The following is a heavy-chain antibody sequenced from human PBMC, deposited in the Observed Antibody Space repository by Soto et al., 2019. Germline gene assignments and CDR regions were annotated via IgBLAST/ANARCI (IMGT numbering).Heavy chain of an antibody. CDR1: GYSISSGYY. D-gene: IGHD3-10*01. CDR2: IYHSGST. V-gene: IGHV4-38-2*01. Sequence: PSETLSLTCAVSGYSISSGYYWGWIRQPPGKWLEWIGSIYHSGSTYYNPSLKSRVTISVDTSKNQFSLKLSSVTAADTAVYYCARVPMVRGVNWFDPWGQGTLVTVSS. J-gene: IGHJ5*02. CDR3: ARVPMVRGVNWFDP.